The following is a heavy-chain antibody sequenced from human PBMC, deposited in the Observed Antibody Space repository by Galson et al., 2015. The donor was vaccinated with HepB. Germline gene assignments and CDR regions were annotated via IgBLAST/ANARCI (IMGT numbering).Heavy chain of an antibody. CDR1: GGSISSINYY. CDR2: IYYSGSR. CDR3: ARAITGGSYMDV. D-gene: IGHD1-20*01. V-gene: IGHV4-39*01. J-gene: IGHJ6*03. Sequence: TLSLTCTVTGGSISSINYYWGWIRQPPGKGLEWIGNIYYSGSRYYNPSLKSRATISVDTSKNQFSLTLSSVTAADTAVYYCARAITGGSYMDVWGKGTTVTVSS.